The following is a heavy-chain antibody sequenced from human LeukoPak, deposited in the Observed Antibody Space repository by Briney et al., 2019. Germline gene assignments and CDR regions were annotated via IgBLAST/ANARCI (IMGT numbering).Heavy chain of an antibody. CDR1: GFTVNNNY. CDR2: LYSNSIT. Sequence: GGSLRLSCAASGFTVNNNYMTWVRQAPGKGLEWVSVLYSNSITYYADSVKGRFTISRDSSKNTLYLQMNSLRAEDTAVYYCARGITMMIVAPGYWGQGTLVTVSS. D-gene: IGHD3-22*01. V-gene: IGHV3-53*01. CDR3: ARGITMMIVAPGY. J-gene: IGHJ4*02.